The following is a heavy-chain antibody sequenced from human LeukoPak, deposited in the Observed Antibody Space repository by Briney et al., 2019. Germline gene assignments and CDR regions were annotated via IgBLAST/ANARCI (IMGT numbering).Heavy chain of an antibody. V-gene: IGHV4-39*01. Sequence: SETLSLTCTVSGGSISSSCYYWAWIRQPPGSGLEWIGSIYYSRSTYYNPSPKSRVTISVDTSKHQSSLKLSSVTAADTAVYYCARTYDYRYFDYWGQGTLVTVSS. D-gene: IGHD4-11*01. CDR2: IYYSRST. CDR1: GGSISSSCYY. CDR3: ARTYDYRYFDY. J-gene: IGHJ4*02.